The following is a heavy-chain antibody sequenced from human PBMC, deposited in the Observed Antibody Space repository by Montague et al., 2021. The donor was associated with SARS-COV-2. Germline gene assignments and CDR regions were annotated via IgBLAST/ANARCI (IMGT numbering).Heavy chain of an antibody. V-gene: IGHV4-39*01. CDR1: GGSISSSSYY. J-gene: IGHJ5*02. CDR3: ASVQGYCNYMRCYPFFDR. CDR2: IYYSGST. Sequence: SETLSLTCTVYGGSISSSSYYWGWLRQPPGKGLEWIGSIYYSGSTYYNPSLKSRVTIPVDTSKNQFSLKLSSVTAADTAVYYCASVQGYCNYMRCYPFFDRWGQGTLVTVSS. D-gene: IGHD2-15*01.